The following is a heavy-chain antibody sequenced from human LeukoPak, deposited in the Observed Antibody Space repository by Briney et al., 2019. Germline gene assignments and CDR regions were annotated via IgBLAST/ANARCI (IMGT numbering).Heavy chain of an antibody. Sequence: SGTLSLTCAVSGGSISGSNWWSWVRQPPGRGLEWIGEIFYSGSTNYNPSLKSRVTISVDRSKNQFSLKLNSVTAADTAVYYCARDLDGYNPSFFYWGQGTLVTVSS. CDR3: ARDLDGYNPSFFY. D-gene: IGHD5-24*01. CDR2: IFYSGST. J-gene: IGHJ4*02. V-gene: IGHV4-4*02. CDR1: GGSISGSNW.